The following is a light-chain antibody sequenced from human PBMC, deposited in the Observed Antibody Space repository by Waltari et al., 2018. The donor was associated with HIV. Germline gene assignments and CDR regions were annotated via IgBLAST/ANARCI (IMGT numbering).Light chain of an antibody. CDR2: DVS. Sequence: QSALTQPASVSGSPGQSITISCSGTSSDVGIYNSVSWYQQHPGKAPKLMIYDVSKRPSGVSNRFSGSKSGNTASLTISGLQAEYEADYYCSSYTSTSTYVFGTGTKVTVL. V-gene: IGLV2-14*01. J-gene: IGLJ1*01. CDR1: SSDVGIYNS. CDR3: SSYTSTSTYV.